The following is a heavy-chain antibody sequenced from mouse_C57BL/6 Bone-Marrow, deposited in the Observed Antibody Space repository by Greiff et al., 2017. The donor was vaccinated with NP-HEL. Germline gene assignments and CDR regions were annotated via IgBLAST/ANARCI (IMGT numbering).Heavy chain of an antibody. Sequence: VQLKESGPGLVKPSQSLFLTCSITGFPITSGYYWIWIRQSPGKPLEWMGYITHSGETFYNPSLQSPISITRETSKNQFFLQLNSVTTEDTAMYYCAGDRWGHWEFDVWGTGTTVTVSA. CDR3: AGDRWGHWEFDV. J-gene: IGHJ1*03. CDR2: ITHSGET. CDR1: GFPITSGYY. V-gene: IGHV12-3*01.